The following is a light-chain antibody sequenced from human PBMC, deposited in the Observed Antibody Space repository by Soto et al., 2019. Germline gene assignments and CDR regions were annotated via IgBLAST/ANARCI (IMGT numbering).Light chain of an antibody. CDR1: QSVSSTH. Sequence: ETVLTQSPGTLSLSPGERAILSCRASQSVSSTHLAWYQHKPGQAPRLLIYGASSRETGIPDTFSGSGSGTEFTLTISRLEPEDFAVYYCEQYDSSPYTFGQGTKLETK. CDR3: EQYDSSPYT. J-gene: IGKJ2*01. CDR2: GAS. V-gene: IGKV3-20*01.